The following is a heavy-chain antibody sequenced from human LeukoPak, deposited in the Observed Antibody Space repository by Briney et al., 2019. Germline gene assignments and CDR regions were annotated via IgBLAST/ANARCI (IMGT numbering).Heavy chain of an antibody. J-gene: IGHJ4*02. CDR3: AATQDYYDSSGSLGNFDY. D-gene: IGHD3-22*01. Sequence: ASVKVSCKASGYTFTSYGFSWARQAPGQGLEWMGWISAYNGNTNYAQKFQDRVTMTTYTSTSTAYMELRSLRSDDTAVYYCAATQDYYDSSGSLGNFDYWGQGTLVTVSS. CDR1: GYTFTSYG. CDR2: ISAYNGNT. V-gene: IGHV1-18*01.